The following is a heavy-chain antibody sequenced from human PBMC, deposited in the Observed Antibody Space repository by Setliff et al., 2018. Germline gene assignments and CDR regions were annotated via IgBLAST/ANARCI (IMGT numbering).Heavy chain of an antibody. Sequence: PSETLSLTCAVSGGSLSGHYWTWIRQPPGKGLEWVGEINHRGSTTYNPSLKSRVTISVDTSKDQFSLKVISMTAADTAVYYCARGRNIAARLLDSWGQGTLVTVSS. CDR2: INHRGST. CDR3: ARGRNIAARLLDS. D-gene: IGHD6-6*01. CDR1: GGSLSGHY. J-gene: IGHJ4*02. V-gene: IGHV4-34*01.